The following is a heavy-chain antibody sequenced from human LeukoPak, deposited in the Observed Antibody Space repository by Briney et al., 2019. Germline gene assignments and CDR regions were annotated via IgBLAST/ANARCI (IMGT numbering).Heavy chain of an antibody. Sequence: GGSLRLSCAASGFTFSSYAMHWVRQAPDKGLEWVAVISYDGSNKYYADSVKGRFTISRDNSKNTLYLQMNSLRAEDTAVYYCARNALNGGYAFDIWGQGTMVTVSS. CDR1: GFTFSSYA. V-gene: IGHV3-30*04. CDR3: ARNALNGGYAFDI. CDR2: ISYDGSNK. D-gene: IGHD1-1*01. J-gene: IGHJ3*02.